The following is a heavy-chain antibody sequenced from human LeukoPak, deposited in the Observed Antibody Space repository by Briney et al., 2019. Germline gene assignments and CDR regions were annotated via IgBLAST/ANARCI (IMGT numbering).Heavy chain of an antibody. CDR2: IYYSGST. CDR1: GGSISSYY. J-gene: IGHJ4*02. D-gene: IGHD1-26*01. CDR3: ATYTGNYRFDY. V-gene: IGHV4-59*08. Sequence: SETLSLTCAVSGGSISSYYWSWIRQPPGKGLEWIGYIYYSGSTNYNPSLKSRVTISVDTSKNQFSLKLSSVTAADTAMYYCATYTGNYRFDYWGQGTLVTVYS.